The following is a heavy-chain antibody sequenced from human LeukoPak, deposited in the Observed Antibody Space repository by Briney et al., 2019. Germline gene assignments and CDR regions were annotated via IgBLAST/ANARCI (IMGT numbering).Heavy chain of an antibody. V-gene: IGHV3-20*04. D-gene: IGHD2-2*01. Sequence: GGSLRLSCAAPRFTFDDYGMSWVRPAPGKGLEWVSGINWNGDSTGYGDSVKGRFTISRDNARNSLYLQMNSLRAEDTAFYYCAREQRYCGSTSCYSFFDYWGQGTLVTVSS. CDR3: AREQRYCGSTSCYSFFDY. J-gene: IGHJ4*02. CDR1: RFTFDDYG. CDR2: INWNGDST.